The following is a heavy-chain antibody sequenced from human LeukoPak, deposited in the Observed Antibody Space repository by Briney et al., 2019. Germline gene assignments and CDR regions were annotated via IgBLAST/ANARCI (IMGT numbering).Heavy chain of an antibody. CDR2: ITSSSSYI. CDR3: ARERHTFDP. Sequence: PGGSLRLSCAASGFAFSSYSMTWVRQAPGKGLEWVSSITSSSSYIYYADSVKGRFTISRDDAKNSPYLQMNSLRVEDTAVYYCARERHTFDPWGQGTLVTVSS. D-gene: IGHD6-25*01. J-gene: IGHJ5*02. CDR1: GFAFSSYS. V-gene: IGHV3-21*01.